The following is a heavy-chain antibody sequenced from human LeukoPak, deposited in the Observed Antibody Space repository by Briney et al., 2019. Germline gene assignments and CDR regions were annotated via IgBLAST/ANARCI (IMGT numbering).Heavy chain of an antibody. CDR2: IYYSGST. Sequence: SETLSLTCTVSGGSISSYYWSWIRQPPGKGLEWIGFIYYSGSTNYNPSLKSRVTISVDTSKNQFSLNLGSVTAADTAVYYCARHLRGYSYGPFDYWGQGTLVTVSS. J-gene: IGHJ4*02. CDR3: ARHLRGYSYGPFDY. D-gene: IGHD5-18*01. V-gene: IGHV4-59*08. CDR1: GGSISSYY.